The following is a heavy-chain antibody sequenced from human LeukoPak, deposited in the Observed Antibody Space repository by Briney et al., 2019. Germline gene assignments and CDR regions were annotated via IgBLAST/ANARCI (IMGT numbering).Heavy chain of an antibody. D-gene: IGHD1-26*01. CDR1: GFIFSSYS. CDR2: ISGSSSYI. CDR3: AKDPRLIVGATSDY. V-gene: IGHV3-21*04. J-gene: IGHJ4*02. Sequence: GGSLRLSCAASGFIFSSYSMNWVRQAPGKGLEWVSSISGSSSYIYYADSVRGRFTISRDNAKNSLYLQMNSLRAEDTAVYYCAKDPRLIVGATSDYWGQGTLVTVSS.